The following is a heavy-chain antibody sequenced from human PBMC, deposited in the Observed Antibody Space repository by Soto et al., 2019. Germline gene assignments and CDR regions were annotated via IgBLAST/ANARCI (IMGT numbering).Heavy chain of an antibody. V-gene: IGHV4-30-4*01. CDR1: GGSISSSNW. CDR2: ISYSGTT. J-gene: IGHJ5*02. CDR3: ARGRGYSYGLDP. D-gene: IGHD5-18*01. Sequence: SETLSLTCAVSGGSISSSNWWSWIRQPPGEGLEWIGFISYSGTTSYSPSLKSRVAISLDTSKNQFSLSLSSVTAADTAVYYCARGRGYSYGLDPWGQGTLVTSPQ.